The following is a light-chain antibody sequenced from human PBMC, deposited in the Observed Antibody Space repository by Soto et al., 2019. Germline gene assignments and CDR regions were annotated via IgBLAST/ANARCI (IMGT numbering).Light chain of an antibody. Sequence: EIVLTQSPGTLSLSPGERATLSCMASQSVSSSYLAWYQQKPGQAPRLLIYGASSRATGIPDRFSGSGSGTDVTLTISRLEPEDFAVYYCQQYGSSRTFGQGTKVEIK. CDR3: QQYGSSRT. CDR2: GAS. J-gene: IGKJ1*01. CDR1: QSVSSSY. V-gene: IGKV3-20*01.